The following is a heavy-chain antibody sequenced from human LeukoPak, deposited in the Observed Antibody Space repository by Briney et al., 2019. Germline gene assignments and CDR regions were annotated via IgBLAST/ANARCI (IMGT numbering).Heavy chain of an antibody. CDR3: ARDGDTAMGFDY. CDR2: ISYDGSNK. CDR1: GFTFSSYA. Sequence: GGSLRLSCAASGFTFSSYAMHWVRQAPGKGLEWVAVISYDGSNKYYADSVKGRFTISRDNSKNTLYPQMNSLRAEDTAVYYCARDGDTAMGFDYWGQGTLVTVSS. V-gene: IGHV3-30*04. J-gene: IGHJ4*02. D-gene: IGHD5-18*01.